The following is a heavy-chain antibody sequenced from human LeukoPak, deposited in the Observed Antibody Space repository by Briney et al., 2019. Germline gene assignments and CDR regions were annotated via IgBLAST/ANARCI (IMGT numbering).Heavy chain of an antibody. CDR2: IYHSGST. CDR1: GYSISSGYY. V-gene: IGHV4-38-2*02. J-gene: IGHJ4*02. Sequence: SETLSLTCTVSGYSISSGYYWGWIRQPPGKGLEWIGSIYHSGSTYYNPSLKSRVTISVDTSKNQFSLKLSSVTAADTAVYYCARLPPEYGDYADYWGQGTLATVSS. CDR3: ARLPPEYGDYADY. D-gene: IGHD4-17*01.